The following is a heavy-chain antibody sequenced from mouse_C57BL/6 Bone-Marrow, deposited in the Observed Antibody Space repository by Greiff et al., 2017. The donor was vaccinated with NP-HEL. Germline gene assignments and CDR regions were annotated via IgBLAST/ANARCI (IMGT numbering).Heavy chain of an antibody. CDR1: GFNIKDDY. CDR3: TAFPALFAY. V-gene: IGHV14-4*01. CDR2: IDPENGDT. J-gene: IGHJ3*01. Sequence: VQLQQSGAELVRPGASVKLSCTASGFNIKDDYMHWVKQRPEQGLEWIGWIDPENGDTEYASKFQGKATITADTSSTTAYLQLSSLTSEDTAVYYCTAFPALFAYWGQGTLVTVSA.